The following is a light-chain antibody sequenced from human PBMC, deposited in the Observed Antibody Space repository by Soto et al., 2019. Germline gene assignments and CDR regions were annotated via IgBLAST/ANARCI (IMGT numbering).Light chain of an antibody. Sequence: QSALTQPPSASGSPGQSVTSSCTGTSSDVGGYNYVSWYQQHPGKAPKLMIYEVTKRPSGVPDRFSGSKSDNTASLTVSGLQAEDEADYYCSSYAGSNFVVFGGGTKVTVL. J-gene: IGLJ2*01. CDR1: SSDVGGYNY. CDR2: EVT. CDR3: SSYAGSNFVV. V-gene: IGLV2-8*01.